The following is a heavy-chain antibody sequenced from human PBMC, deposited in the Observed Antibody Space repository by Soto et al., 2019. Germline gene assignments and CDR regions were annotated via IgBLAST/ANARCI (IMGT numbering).Heavy chain of an antibody. Sequence: PSETLSLTCSVSGASISSGDYYWSWIRQRPGKGLECIGYIYSSGSGSTYYNLSLKSRTAISVDTSKNQFSLKLTSVTAADTAVYYCARFPQGYGYGFGDYWGQGILVTVSS. V-gene: IGHV4-31*03. CDR1: GASISSGDYY. CDR3: ARFPQGYGYGFGDY. D-gene: IGHD5-18*01. CDR2: IYSSGSGST. J-gene: IGHJ4*02.